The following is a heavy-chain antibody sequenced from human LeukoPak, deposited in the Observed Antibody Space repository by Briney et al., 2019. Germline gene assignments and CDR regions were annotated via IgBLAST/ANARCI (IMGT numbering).Heavy chain of an antibody. Sequence: TSETLSLTCTVSGCSISTYYCSWIRQPPGKGLEWIGHIHGSGETNYNPSLKSRVTMSPDTSRNQFSLKVNSVTAADTAVYYRARDTYYSGSGTYFEDYFDSWGQGILVTVSS. CDR1: GCSISTYY. D-gene: IGHD3-10*01. V-gene: IGHV4-59*12. CDR3: ARDTYYSGSGTYFEDYFDS. J-gene: IGHJ4*02. CDR2: IHGSGET.